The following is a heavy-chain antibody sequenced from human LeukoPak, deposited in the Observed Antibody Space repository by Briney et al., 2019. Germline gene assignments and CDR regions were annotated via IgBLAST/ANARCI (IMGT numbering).Heavy chain of an antibody. J-gene: IGHJ4*02. CDR3: AKDTNPYTFGYFDY. Sequence: GGSLRLSCAASGFTFDDYAMHWVRQAPGKGLEWVSGISWNSASIGYADSVKGRFTISRDNAKNSLSLQINSLRAEDMALYYCAKDTNPYTFGYFDYWGQGTRVTVSS. CDR2: ISWNSASI. V-gene: IGHV3-9*03. D-gene: IGHD5-18*01. CDR1: GFTFDDYA.